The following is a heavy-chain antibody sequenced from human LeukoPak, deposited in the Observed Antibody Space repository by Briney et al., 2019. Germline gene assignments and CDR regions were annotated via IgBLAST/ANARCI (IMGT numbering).Heavy chain of an antibody. D-gene: IGHD6-6*01. CDR2: VNSAIYTT. J-gene: IGHJ4*02. CDR3: AGGLGSSSLGFDY. Sequence: SVKLSCKTSGFTPNTYTINWVRQAHGQGLEWISQVNSAIYTTNYAANFQGSVTITPDESKKLAYMEMTRLASEDTAVYYCAGGLGSSSLGFDYWGQGTLVTVSS. V-gene: IGHV1-69*13. CDR1: GFTPNTYT.